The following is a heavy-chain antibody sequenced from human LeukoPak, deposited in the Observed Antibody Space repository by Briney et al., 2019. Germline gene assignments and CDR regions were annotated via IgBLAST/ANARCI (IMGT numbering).Heavy chain of an antibody. V-gene: IGHV3-23*01. D-gene: IGHD2-15*01. Sequence: GGSLRLSCAASGFPFSNHAMSWVRQAPGKGLQWVSVISGSGRTTEYADSVKGRFTISRDNSKNTLSLQMNSLRVEDTAIYYCAKNVVVKRYFDYWGQGTLITVSS. CDR3: AKNVVVKRYFDY. CDR1: GFPFSNHA. CDR2: ISGSGRTT. J-gene: IGHJ4*02.